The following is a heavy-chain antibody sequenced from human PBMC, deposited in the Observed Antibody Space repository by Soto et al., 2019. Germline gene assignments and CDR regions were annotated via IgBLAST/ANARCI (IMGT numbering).Heavy chain of an antibody. CDR3: AKDAPHHYGSGSAIDY. CDR2: ISWNSGSI. V-gene: IGHV3-9*01. J-gene: IGHJ4*02. Sequence: QPGGSLRLSCAASGFTFDDYAMHWVRQAPGKGLEWVSGISWNSGSIGYADSVKGRFTISRDNAKNSLYLQMNSLRAEDTALYYCAKDAPHHYGSGSAIDYWGQGTLVTVSS. D-gene: IGHD3-10*01. CDR1: GFTFDDYA.